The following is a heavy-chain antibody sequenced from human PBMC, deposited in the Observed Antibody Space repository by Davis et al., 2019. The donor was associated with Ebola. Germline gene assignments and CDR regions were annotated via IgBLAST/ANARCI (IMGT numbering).Heavy chain of an antibody. Sequence: GESLKISCAASGFSVNSNYMSWVRQAPGKGLEWVSIIHTGGNTYYADSVKGRFTISRDSSKNTLYLQMNNLRVEDTAVYYCATLPGYYWGQGTLVTVSS. V-gene: IGHV3-53*01. CDR2: IHTGGNT. D-gene: IGHD1-26*01. J-gene: IGHJ4*02. CDR1: GFSVNSNY. CDR3: ATLPGYY.